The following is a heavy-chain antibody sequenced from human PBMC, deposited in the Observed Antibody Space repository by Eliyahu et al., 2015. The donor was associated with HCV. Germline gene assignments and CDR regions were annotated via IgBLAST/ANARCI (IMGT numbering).Heavy chain of an antibody. CDR3: ARLYGDSLAAGFDY. V-gene: IGHV3-21*01. CDR2: ISSSSSYI. Sequence: EVQLVESGGGLVKPGGSLRLSCAASGFTFSSYSMXWVRQAPGKGLEWVSFISSSSSYIYYADSVKGRFTISRDNAKNSLYLQMNSLRAEDTAVYYCARLYGDSLAAGFDYWGQGTLVTVSS. CDR1: GFTFSSYS. J-gene: IGHJ4*02. D-gene: IGHD4-17*01.